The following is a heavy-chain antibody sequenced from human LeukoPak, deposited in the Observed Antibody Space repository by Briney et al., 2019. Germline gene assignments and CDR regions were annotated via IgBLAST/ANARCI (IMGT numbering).Heavy chain of an antibody. D-gene: IGHD6-19*01. J-gene: IGHJ2*01. CDR2: INPSGGST. V-gene: IGHV1-46*01. CDR1: VYTFTKYY. CDR3: ARSGSSGWYHFDL. Sequence: ASVNVSCKASVYTFTKYYIHWVRQAPGQGLKGMGVINPSGGSTSYAQKFQGRVTMTRDTSTSTVYMELSSLRSEDTAVYYCARSGSSGWYHFDLWGRGTLVTVSS.